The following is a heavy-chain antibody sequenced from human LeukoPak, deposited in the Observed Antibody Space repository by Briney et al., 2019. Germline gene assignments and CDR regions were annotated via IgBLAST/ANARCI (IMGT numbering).Heavy chain of an antibody. J-gene: IGHJ3*02. CDR2: ISSSSSYI. V-gene: IGHV3-21*04. CDR1: GFTFSSYS. Sequence: GGSLRLSCAASGFTFSSYSMNWVRQAPGKGLEWVSSISSSSSYIYYADSVKGRFTISRDNAKNSLYLQMNSLRAEDTAVYYCARGGIAVALVLGWVSPKDAFDIWGQGTMVTVSS. CDR3: ARGGIAVALVLGWVSPKDAFDI. D-gene: IGHD6-19*01.